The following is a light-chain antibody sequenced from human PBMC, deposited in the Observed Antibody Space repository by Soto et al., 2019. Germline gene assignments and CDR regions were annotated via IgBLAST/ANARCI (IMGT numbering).Light chain of an antibody. Sequence: DIQLTQSPSFLSASVGDRVTITCRASQGISSYLAWYQQKPGKAPKLLIYAASTLQSGVPSRFSGSGSGTXXXXXXXSLQPEDFATYYCQHLNSYPLTFGGGTKVEIK. V-gene: IGKV1-9*01. CDR2: AAS. CDR3: QHLNSYPLT. J-gene: IGKJ4*01. CDR1: QGISSY.